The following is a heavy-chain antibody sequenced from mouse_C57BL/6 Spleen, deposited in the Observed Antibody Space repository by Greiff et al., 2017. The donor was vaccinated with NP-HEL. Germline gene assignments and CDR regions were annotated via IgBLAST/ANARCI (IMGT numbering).Heavy chain of an antibody. V-gene: IGHV1-26*01. J-gene: IGHJ4*01. CDR3: ARRGDYEGAMDY. D-gene: IGHD2-4*01. CDR1: GYTFTDYY. Sequence: EVQLQQSGPELVKPGASVKISCKASGYTFTDYYMNWVKQSHGKSLEWIGDINPNNGGTSYNQKFKGKATLTVDKSSSTAYMELRSLTSDDSAVYYGARRGDYEGAMDYWGQGTSVTVSS. CDR2: INPNNGGT.